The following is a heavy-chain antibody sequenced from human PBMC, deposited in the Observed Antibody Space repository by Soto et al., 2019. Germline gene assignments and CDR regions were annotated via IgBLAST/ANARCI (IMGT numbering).Heavy chain of an antibody. CDR2: LSGSGTST. V-gene: IGHV3-23*01. CDR3: AKATTNGGWFNPFDS. CDR1: GFSFVNYA. D-gene: IGHD6-19*01. Sequence: PGGSLRLSCAGSGFSFVNYAMNWVRQAPGKGLEWVSGLSGSGTSTYYADSVKGRFTISRDNSRDTLFLQMNSLTADDTAVYYCAKATTNGGWFNPFDSWGQGALVTVSS. J-gene: IGHJ4*02.